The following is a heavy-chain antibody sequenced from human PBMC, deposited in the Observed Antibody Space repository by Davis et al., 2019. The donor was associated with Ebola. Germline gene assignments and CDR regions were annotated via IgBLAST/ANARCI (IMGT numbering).Heavy chain of an antibody. V-gene: IGHV4-31*03. CDR2: IYYSGST. CDR3: AAPRAADS. CDR1: GDSVSSGAYY. Sequence: SETLSLTCTVSGDSVSSGAYYWSWIRQHPGKGLEWIGYIYYSGSTYYNPSLKSRLTISVDTSKNQFSLKLSSVTAADTAVYYCAAPRAADSWGQGTLVTVSS. J-gene: IGHJ4*02.